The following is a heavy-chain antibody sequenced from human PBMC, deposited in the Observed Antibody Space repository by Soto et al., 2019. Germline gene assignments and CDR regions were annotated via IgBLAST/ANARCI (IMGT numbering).Heavy chain of an antibody. D-gene: IGHD5-18*01. J-gene: IGHJ6*02. CDR1: GFTFSSYG. V-gene: IGHV3-33*01. Sequence: GSLRLSCAASGFTFSSYGMHWVRQAPGKGLEWVAVIWYDGSNKYYADSVKGRFTISRDNSKNTLYLQMNSLRAEDTAVYYCAREGYSYGFYYYGMDVWGQGTTVTVSS. CDR3: AREGYSYGFYYYGMDV. CDR2: IWYDGSNK.